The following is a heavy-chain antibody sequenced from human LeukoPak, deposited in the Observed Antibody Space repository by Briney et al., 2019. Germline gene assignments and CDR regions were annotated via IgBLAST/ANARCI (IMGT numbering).Heavy chain of an antibody. J-gene: IGHJ4*02. CDR1: GSTFSSYG. CDR2: IRYDGSNK. CDR3: AKDRGGSGWYKGGFDY. V-gene: IGHV3-30*02. D-gene: IGHD6-19*01. Sequence: PGGSLRLSCAASGSTFSSYGMHWVRQAPGKGLEWVAFIRYDGSNKYYADSVKGRFTISRDNSKNTLYLQMNSLGAEDTAVYYCAKDRGGSGWYKGGFDYWGQGTLVTVSS.